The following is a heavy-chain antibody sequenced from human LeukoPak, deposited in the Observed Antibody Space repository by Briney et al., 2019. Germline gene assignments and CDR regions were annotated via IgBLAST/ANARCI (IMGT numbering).Heavy chain of an antibody. CDR1: GFTFSSYA. CDR2: ISGSGGST. Sequence: PGGSLGLSCAASGFTFSSYAMSWVRQAPGKGLEWVSAISGSGGSTYYADSVKGRFTISRDNSKNTLYLQMNSLRAEDTAVYYCAKSRIGNSGAFDYWGQGTLVTVSS. CDR3: AKSRIGNSGAFDY. J-gene: IGHJ4*02. D-gene: IGHD1-7*01. V-gene: IGHV3-23*01.